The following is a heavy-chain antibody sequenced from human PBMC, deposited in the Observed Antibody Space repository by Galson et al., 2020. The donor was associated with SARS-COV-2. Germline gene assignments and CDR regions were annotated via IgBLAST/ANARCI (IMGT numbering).Heavy chain of an antibody. D-gene: IGHD3-22*01. CDR2: IYHSGST. V-gene: IGHV4-4*02. CDR1: GGSISSSNW. J-gene: IGHJ4*02. Sequence: SETLSLTCAASGGSISSSNWWSWVRQPPGKGLEWIGEIYHSGSTNYNPSLKSRVTISVDKSKNQFSLKLSSVTAADTAVYYCATRRHLNYYYDSSGSATDYWGQGTLVTVSS. CDR3: ATRRHLNYYYDSSGSATDY.